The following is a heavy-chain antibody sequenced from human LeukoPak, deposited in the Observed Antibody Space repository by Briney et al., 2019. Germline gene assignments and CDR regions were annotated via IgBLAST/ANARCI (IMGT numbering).Heavy chain of an antibody. Sequence: GASVKVSCKASGYTFTGYYMHWVRQAPGQGLEWMGWINPNSGDTNYAQKFQGRVTMTRDTSISTAYMELSRLGSDDTAVYYCARGVPPSYSSAWYVNYWGQGALVTDSS. CDR2: INPNSGDT. CDR3: ARGVPPSYSSAWYVNY. V-gene: IGHV1-2*02. CDR1: GYTFTGYY. J-gene: IGHJ4*02. D-gene: IGHD6-19*01.